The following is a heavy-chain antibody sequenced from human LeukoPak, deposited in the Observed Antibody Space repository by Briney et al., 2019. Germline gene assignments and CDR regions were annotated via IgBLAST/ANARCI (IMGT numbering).Heavy chain of an antibody. V-gene: IGHV3-30*03. CDR3: ASGHSYLDY. D-gene: IGHD5/OR15-5a*01. J-gene: IGHJ4*02. CDR1: GFTFSSYG. CDR2: ISYDGSDK. Sequence: PGGSLRLSCAASGFTFSSYGMHWVRQAPGKGLEWVAVISYDGSDKYYADSVKGRFTISRGNSKNTLYLQMNSLRAEDTALYSCASGHSYLDYWGQGTLVTVSS.